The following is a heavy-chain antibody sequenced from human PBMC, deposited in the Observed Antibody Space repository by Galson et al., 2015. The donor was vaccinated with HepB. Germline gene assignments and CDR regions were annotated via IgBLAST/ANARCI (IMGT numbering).Heavy chain of an antibody. CDR3: ASTGSGYLEKNYYYYGMDV. J-gene: IGHJ6*02. D-gene: IGHD3-22*01. V-gene: IGHV3-33*08. Sequence: SLRLSCAASGFTFSDYYMSWIRQAPGKGLEWVAVIWYDGSNKYYADSVKGRFTISRDNSKNTLYLQMNSLRAEDTAVYYCASTGSGYLEKNYYYYGMDVWGQGTTVTVSS. CDR2: IWYDGSNK. CDR1: GFTFSDYY.